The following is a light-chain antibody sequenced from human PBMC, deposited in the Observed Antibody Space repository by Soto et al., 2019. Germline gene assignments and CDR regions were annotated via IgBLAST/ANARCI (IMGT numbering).Light chain of an antibody. CDR3: QQRSSWIT. J-gene: IGKJ5*01. V-gene: IGKV3-11*01. Sequence: EIVLTQSPGTLSLSPGERATLSCRASQSVRSDYLAWYQQKPGQAPRLLIYDASNRATGIPARFSGSGSGTDFTLTISSLEPEDFAVYYCQQRSSWITFGQGTRLEIK. CDR1: QSVRSDY. CDR2: DAS.